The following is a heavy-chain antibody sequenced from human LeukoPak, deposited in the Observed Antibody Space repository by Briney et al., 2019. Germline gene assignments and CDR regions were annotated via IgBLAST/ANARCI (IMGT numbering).Heavy chain of an antibody. CDR1: GGSFSGYY. CDR2: INHSGST. J-gene: IGHJ6*03. Sequence: SETLSLTCAVYGGSFSGYYWSWIRQPPGKGLELIGEINHSGSTNYNPSLKSRVTISVDTSKNQFSLKLSSVTAADTAVYYCARLPVTMVRGVIMSYYYYYMDVWGKGTTVTVSS. CDR3: ARLPVTMVRGVIMSYYYYYMDV. V-gene: IGHV4-34*01. D-gene: IGHD3-10*01.